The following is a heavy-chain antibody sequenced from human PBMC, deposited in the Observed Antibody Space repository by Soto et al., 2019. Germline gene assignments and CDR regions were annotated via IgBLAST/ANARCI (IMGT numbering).Heavy chain of an antibody. D-gene: IGHD3-3*01. Sequence: PSETLSLTCSVSGGSIISYYWSWSRQPAGKGLEWIGRIYTSGSTNYNPSLKSRVTMSVDTSKNQFSLKLSSVTAADTAVYYCARDGPLPFTIFGVVNPYYYYYYGMDVWGQGTTVTVSS. CDR2: IYTSGST. J-gene: IGHJ6*02. CDR1: GGSIISYY. CDR3: ARDGPLPFTIFGVVNPYYYYYYGMDV. V-gene: IGHV4-4*07.